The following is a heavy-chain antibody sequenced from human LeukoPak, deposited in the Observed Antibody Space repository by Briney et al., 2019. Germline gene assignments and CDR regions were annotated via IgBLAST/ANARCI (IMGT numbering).Heavy chain of an antibody. J-gene: IGHJ4*02. CDR3: ARGGHRQKEF. CDR1: GFTFSNYW. Sequence: GGSLRLSCSASGFTFSNYWMTWVRQSPGKGLEWVAIIKHDGSDKYCVDSVKGRVTISGDNAKNSLYLQMSSLRAEDTAVYYCARGGHRQKEFWGQGTLVTVSS. D-gene: IGHD3-10*01. CDR2: IKHDGSDK. V-gene: IGHV3-7*01.